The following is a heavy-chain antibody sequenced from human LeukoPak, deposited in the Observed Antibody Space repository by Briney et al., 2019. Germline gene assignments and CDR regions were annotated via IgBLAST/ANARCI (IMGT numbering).Heavy chain of an antibody. CDR2: IYSGGST. D-gene: IGHD3-16*02. J-gene: IGHJ4*02. CDR3: AKAGFGGVIVTYFDY. Sequence: GGSLRLSCAASGFTVSSNYMSWVRQAPGKGLEWVSVIYSGGSTYYADSVKGRFTISRDNSKNTLYLQMNSLRAEDTAVYYCAKAGFGGVIVTYFDYWGQGTLVTVSS. CDR1: GFTVSSNY. V-gene: IGHV3-66*01.